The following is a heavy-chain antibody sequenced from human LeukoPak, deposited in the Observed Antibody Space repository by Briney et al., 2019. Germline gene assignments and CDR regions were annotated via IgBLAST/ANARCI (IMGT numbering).Heavy chain of an antibody. CDR2: VWYDGSNK. J-gene: IGHJ6*02. V-gene: IGHV3-33*01. D-gene: IGHD5-12*01. CDR1: GFTFSSYG. CDR3: ARGRVATPPYGMDV. Sequence: QPGGSLRLSCAASGFTFSSYGMHWVRQAPGKGLEWVAVVWYDGSNKYYAGSVEGRFTISRDNSKKTLYLQMDSLRAEDTAIYFCARGRVATPPYGMDVWGQGTTVTVSS.